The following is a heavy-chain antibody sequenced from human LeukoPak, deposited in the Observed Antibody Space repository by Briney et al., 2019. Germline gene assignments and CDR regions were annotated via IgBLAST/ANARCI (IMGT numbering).Heavy chain of an antibody. CDR2: IYHSGST. D-gene: IGHD1-26*01. Sequence: PSGTLFLTCAVSGGSISSSNWWSWVRQPPGKGLEWIGEIYHSGSTNYNPSLKSRVTISVDKSKNQFSLKLSSVTAADTAVYYCASPPEGGSYYDAFDIWGQGTMVTVSS. CDR1: GGSISSSNW. J-gene: IGHJ3*02. V-gene: IGHV4-4*02. CDR3: ASPPEGGSYYDAFDI.